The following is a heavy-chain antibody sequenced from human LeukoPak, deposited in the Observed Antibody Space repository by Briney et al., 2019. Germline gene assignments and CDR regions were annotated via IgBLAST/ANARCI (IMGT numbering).Heavy chain of an antibody. CDR1: GFTFSSYA. V-gene: IGHV3-30-3*01. J-gene: IGHJ4*02. Sequence: GGSLRLSCAASGFTFSSYAMHWVRQAPGKGLEWVAVISYDGSNKYYADSVKGRFTISRDNSKNTLYLQMNSLRAEDTAVYYCAGGIGALEDYWGQGTLVTVSS. CDR2: ISYDGSNK. CDR3: AGGIGALEDY. D-gene: IGHD3-16*01.